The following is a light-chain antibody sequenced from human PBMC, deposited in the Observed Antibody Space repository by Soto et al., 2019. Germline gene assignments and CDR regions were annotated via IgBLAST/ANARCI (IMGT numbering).Light chain of an antibody. Sequence: DIQMTQSPSTLSASVGDRVTITCRASQSISTYLAWYQQKPGRAPKLLIYDASGLEGVVPSRFSGSGSGTDFTLTISSLQPEDFATYYCQQLNSCPLTFGGGTKVDIK. CDR2: DAS. J-gene: IGKJ4*01. CDR3: QQLNSCPLT. V-gene: IGKV1-5*01. CDR1: QSISTY.